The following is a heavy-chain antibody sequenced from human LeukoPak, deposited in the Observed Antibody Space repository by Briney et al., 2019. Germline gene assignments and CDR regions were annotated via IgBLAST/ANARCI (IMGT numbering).Heavy chain of an antibody. D-gene: IGHD6-13*01. Sequence: GGSLRLSCAASGFTFSSYSMNWVRQAPGKGLEWVSYISSSSSTIYYADSVKGRFTISRDNSKNTLYLQMNSLRAEDTAVYYCAKVTWGSSWYVYYYYYYYMDVWGKGTTVTISS. CDR1: GFTFSSYS. CDR3: AKVTWGSSWYVYYYYYYYMDV. J-gene: IGHJ6*03. V-gene: IGHV3-48*01. CDR2: ISSSSSTI.